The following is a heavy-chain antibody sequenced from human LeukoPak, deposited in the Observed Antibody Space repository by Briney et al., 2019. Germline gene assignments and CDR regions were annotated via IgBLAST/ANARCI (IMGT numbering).Heavy chain of an antibody. J-gene: IGHJ4*02. CDR3: ARRWGVYYSGGDY. Sequence: GGSLRLSCAASGFTFSSYSMNWVRQAPGKGLEWVSSISSSSSYIYYADSVKGRFTISRDNAKNSLYLQMNSLRAEDTAVYYCARRWGVYYSGGDYWGQGTLVTVSS. V-gene: IGHV3-21*01. CDR1: GFTFSSYS. CDR2: ISSSSSYI. D-gene: IGHD5/OR15-5a*01.